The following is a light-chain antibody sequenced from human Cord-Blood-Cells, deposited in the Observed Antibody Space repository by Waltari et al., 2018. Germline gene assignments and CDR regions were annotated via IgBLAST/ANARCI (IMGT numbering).Light chain of an antibody. V-gene: IGKV1-39*01. CDR1: QSIRSY. CDR2: AAS. J-gene: IGKJ4*01. CDR3: QQSYSTPLT. Sequence: DIQMTQSPSSLSASVGDRVTITCRGRQSIRSYLNRDQQKPGKAPKLMIYAASSLQSGVPSRFSGSGSGTDVTLTISSLQPEDVATYYCQQSYSTPLTFGGGTKVEIK.